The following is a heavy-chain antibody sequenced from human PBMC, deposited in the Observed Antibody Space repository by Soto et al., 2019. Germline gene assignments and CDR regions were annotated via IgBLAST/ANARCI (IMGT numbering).Heavy chain of an antibody. V-gene: IGHV1-18*01. CDR1: GYTFITFG. Sequence: GASVKVSCKASGYTFITFGIHWVRQAPGHGLEWMGWIRGSNGDTKYAQSFQGRVTMTTDTSTSTAHMELRSLRSDDTAVYYCARGQQPPTIFGVALPDVWGQGTTVTVSS. J-gene: IGHJ6*02. D-gene: IGHD3-3*01. CDR3: ARGQQPPTIFGVALPDV. CDR2: IRGSNGDT.